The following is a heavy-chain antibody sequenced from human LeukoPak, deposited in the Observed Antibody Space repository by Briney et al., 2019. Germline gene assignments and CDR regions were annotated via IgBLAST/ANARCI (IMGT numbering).Heavy chain of an antibody. J-gene: IGHJ4*02. D-gene: IGHD6-13*01. CDR2: TYYRSKWFN. Sequence: SQTLSLTCAISGDSVSSNSATWTWIRPSRGLEWLGRTYYRSKWFNDYAVSIKSRITINPDTSKNQFSLQLSSVTPEDTAVYYCARGSSSNSWYFDYWGQGTLVTVSS. CDR3: ARGSSSNSWYFDY. CDR1: GDSVSSNSAT. V-gene: IGHV6-1*01.